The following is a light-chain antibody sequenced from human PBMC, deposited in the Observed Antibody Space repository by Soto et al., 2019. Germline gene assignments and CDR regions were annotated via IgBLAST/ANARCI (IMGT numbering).Light chain of an antibody. V-gene: IGLV1-40*01. Sequence: QSVRTQPPSVSGAPGQRVTISCTESSSNIGAGYDVHWYQQLPGTAPKLLIYANSNRPSGVPDRFSGSKSGTSASLAITGLQAEDEADYYCQSYDSSLSAWVFGGGTKLTVL. J-gene: IGLJ3*02. CDR3: QSYDSSLSAWV. CDR1: SSNIGAGYD. CDR2: ANS.